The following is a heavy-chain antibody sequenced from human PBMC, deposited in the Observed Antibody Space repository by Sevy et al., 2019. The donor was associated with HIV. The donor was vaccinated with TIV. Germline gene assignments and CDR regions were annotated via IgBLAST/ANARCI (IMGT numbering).Heavy chain of an antibody. CDR2: ISAYNGNT. CDR3: ASDPSIVAVPAATWYDP. V-gene: IGHV1-18*01. CDR1: GYIFKDYG. J-gene: IGHJ5*02. D-gene: IGHD2-2*01. Sequence: ASVKVSCKASGYIFKDYGISWLRQAPGQGLEWMGWISAYNGNTDYAQKFQGRVTMTADTSTSTAYMELRRLRSDDSAVYYCASDPSIVAVPAATWYDPWGQRTLVTVSS.